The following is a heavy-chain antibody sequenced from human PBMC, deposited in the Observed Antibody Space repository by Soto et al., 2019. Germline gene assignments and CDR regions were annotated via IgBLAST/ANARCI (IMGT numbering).Heavy chain of an antibody. CDR3: TREGPMPGTCAFDI. D-gene: IGHD1-26*01. Sequence: QVQLVESGGGVVQPGRSLRLSCTASGFTFSYYGAHWVRQAPGKGLEWVALIWANGRDKNYADSAKGRFTISRDNSRNIVYLEITSLTAEDTVVYYCTREGPMPGTCAFDIRGKGTMVVV. V-gene: IGHV3-33*03. J-gene: IGHJ3*02. CDR2: IWANGRDK. CDR1: GFTFSYYG.